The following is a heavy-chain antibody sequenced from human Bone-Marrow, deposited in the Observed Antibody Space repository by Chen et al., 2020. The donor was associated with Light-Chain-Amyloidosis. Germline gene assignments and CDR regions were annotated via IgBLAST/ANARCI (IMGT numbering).Heavy chain of an antibody. Sequence: DVKLLESGGGVVQPGGSWRLSCAASGFTFRTSWMHWVRQAPGKGLVWVSRFNPDGTRVDYADSVRGRFTISRDDAKSTVYLQMNSLRAEDTAVYYCSREFTGYDDYWGQGTLVTVSS. CDR3: SREFTGYDDY. CDR1: GFTFRTSW. CDR2: FNPDGTRV. D-gene: IGHD5-12*01. J-gene: IGHJ4*02. V-gene: IGHV3-74*01.